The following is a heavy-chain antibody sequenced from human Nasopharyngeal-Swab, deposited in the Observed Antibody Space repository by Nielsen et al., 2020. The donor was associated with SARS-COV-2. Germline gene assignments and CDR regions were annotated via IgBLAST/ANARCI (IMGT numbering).Heavy chain of an antibody. Sequence: GESLKISCAASGFTFSSSSMNWVRQAPGKGLEWVSSISSSSGYIYYADSVKGRFTISRDNARNSLFLQMNSLRAEDTAVYFCAREGRDGAVSSWGQGTLVTVSS. D-gene: IGHD5-24*01. J-gene: IGHJ5*02. CDR2: ISSSSGYI. CDR1: GFTFSSSS. CDR3: AREGRDGAVSS. V-gene: IGHV3-21*04.